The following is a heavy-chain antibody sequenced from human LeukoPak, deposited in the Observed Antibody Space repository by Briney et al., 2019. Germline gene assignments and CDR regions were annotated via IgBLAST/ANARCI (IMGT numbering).Heavy chain of an antibody. CDR3: YRAPRAVAGDY. CDR1: GCTYNKHW. J-gene: IGHJ4*02. D-gene: IGHD6-19*01. V-gene: IGHV3-7*01. CDR2: IKEDGSEK. Sequence: GGSLRLSCAASGCTYNKHWMRWVRQAPGKGLEWVANIKEDGSEKYYVDSVKGRFTISRDNTKNSVYLQMRNLRAEDTAVYYCYRAPRAVAGDYWGQGTLVTVSS.